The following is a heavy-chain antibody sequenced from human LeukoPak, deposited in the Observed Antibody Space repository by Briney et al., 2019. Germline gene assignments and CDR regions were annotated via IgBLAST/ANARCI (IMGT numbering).Heavy chain of an antibody. CDR1: GFTFSSYS. CDR3: ARVGGTICSGGSCYSGYGMGV. CDR2: ISSSSSYI. D-gene: IGHD2-15*01. Sequence: PGGSLRLSCAASGFTFSSYSMNWVRQAPGKGLEWVSSISSSSSYIYYADSVKGRFTISRDNAKNSLYLQMNSLRAEDTAVYYCARVGGTICSGGSCYSGYGMGVWGKGTTVTVSS. V-gene: IGHV3-21*01. J-gene: IGHJ6*04.